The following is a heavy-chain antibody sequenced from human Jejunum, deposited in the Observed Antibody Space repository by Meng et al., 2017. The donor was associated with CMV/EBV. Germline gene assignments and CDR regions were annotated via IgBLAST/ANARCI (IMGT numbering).Heavy chain of an antibody. Sequence: VSGGSISSGGYYWNWLRQHPGKGLDWIGSIYYTGGTYYNPSLKSRISMSVDTSKNQFSLKLTSVTAADTAVYYCAIEYGSGYPPDYWGQGTLVTVSS. CDR3: AIEYGSGYPPDY. CDR1: GGSISSGGYY. CDR2: IYYTGGT. J-gene: IGHJ1*01. D-gene: IGHD3-10*01. V-gene: IGHV4-31*02.